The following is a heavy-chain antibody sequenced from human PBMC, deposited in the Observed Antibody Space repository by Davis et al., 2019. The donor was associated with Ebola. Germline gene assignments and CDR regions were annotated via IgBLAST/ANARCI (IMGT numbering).Heavy chain of an antibody. Sequence: GESLKISCVVSGFTFSDYYMSWIRQAPGKGLEWVSYISSSGSTIYYADSVKGRFTISRDNAKNSLYLQMNSLRAEDTAVYYCARDVLWFGELDYWGQGTLVTVSS. J-gene: IGHJ4*02. CDR2: ISSSGSTI. V-gene: IGHV3-11*04. CDR1: GFTFSDYY. CDR3: ARDVLWFGELDY. D-gene: IGHD3-10*01.